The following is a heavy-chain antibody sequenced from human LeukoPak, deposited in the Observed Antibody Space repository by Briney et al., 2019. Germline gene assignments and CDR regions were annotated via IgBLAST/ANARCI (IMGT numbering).Heavy chain of an antibody. J-gene: IGHJ4*02. CDR2: ISSSGSTI. D-gene: IGHD3-10*02. V-gene: IGHV3-11*01. CDR1: GFTFSDYY. CDR3: ARDSSDVRGVITPFDY. Sequence: GGSLRLSCAASGFTFSDYYMSWIRQAPGKGLEWVSYISSSGSTIYYADSVKGRFTISRDNAKNSLYLQMNSLRAEDTAVYYCARDSSDVRGVITPFDYWGQGTLVTVSS.